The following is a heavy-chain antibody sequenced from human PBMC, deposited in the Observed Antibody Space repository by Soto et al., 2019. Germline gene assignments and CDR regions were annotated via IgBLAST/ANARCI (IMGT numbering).Heavy chain of an antibody. CDR3: ATNYGSGSAHFDY. CDR2: SIPMLGMS. CDR1: GGTFSSYT. V-gene: IGHV1-69*02. Sequence: QVQLVQSGPEVKKPGSSVRVSCTASGGTFSSYTINWVRQVPGQGPEWRGRSIPMLGMSNYAQKFQGRVMMIADKSTNTVYMELISLRSEDTAIYYCATNYGSGSAHFDYWGQGTLVTVSS. J-gene: IGHJ4*02. D-gene: IGHD3-10*01.